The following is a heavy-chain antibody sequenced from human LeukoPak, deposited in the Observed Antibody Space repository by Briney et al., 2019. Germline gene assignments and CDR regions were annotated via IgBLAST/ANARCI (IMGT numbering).Heavy chain of an antibody. V-gene: IGHV1-69*01. Sequence: GSSVKVSCKASGGTFISYAISWGRQAPGQGREWRGGMIPIFGKANYAQEFQGRVTITADESTSTAYMELSSLRSEDTAVYYCALSSFSNPLVGGGMDVWGKGTTVTVSS. CDR1: GGTFISYA. J-gene: IGHJ6*04. CDR3: ALSSFSNPLVGGGMDV. D-gene: IGHD6-13*01. CDR2: MIPIFGKA.